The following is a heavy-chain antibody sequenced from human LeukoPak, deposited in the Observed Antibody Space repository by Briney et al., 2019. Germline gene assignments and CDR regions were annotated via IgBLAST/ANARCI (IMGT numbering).Heavy chain of an antibody. V-gene: IGHV4-31*03. CDR1: GGAIGSDGYY. CDR3: ARGSYYGFSGDS. Sequence: PSETLSLTCSVSGGAIGSDGYYWNWIRQHPGKGLEWIGYICYSGSASYNPSLKSRVTISVDTSKNQFSLRLSSVTAADTAVYYCARGSYYGFSGDSWGQGSLVTVSS. J-gene: IGHJ4*02. D-gene: IGHD3-10*01. CDR2: ICYSGSA.